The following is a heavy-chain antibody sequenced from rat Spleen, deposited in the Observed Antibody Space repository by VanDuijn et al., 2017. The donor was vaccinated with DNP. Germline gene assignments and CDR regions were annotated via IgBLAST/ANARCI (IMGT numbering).Heavy chain of an antibody. CDR2: INTGSGGT. CDR1: GYTFTSYY. Sequence: QVQLQQSGAELAKPGSSVMISCRASGYTFTSYYINWLKQTTGQGLEYIGYINTGSGGTNYNEKFKGKATLTVDKSSSTAFMQLSSLTPDDSAVYYCARGGTSFAYWGQGTLVTVSS. CDR3: ARGGTSFAY. V-gene: IGHV1-43*01. J-gene: IGHJ3*01. D-gene: IGHD4-3*01.